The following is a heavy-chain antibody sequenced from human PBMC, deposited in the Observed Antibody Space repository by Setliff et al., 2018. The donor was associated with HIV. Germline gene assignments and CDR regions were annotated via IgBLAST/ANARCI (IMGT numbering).Heavy chain of an antibody. CDR2: INTSGGSA. CDR1: GYTFTSYP. J-gene: IGHJ4*01. D-gene: IGHD6-19*01. V-gene: IGHV1-46*01. CDR3: ARNQGDASGWYAGDY. Sequence: ASVKVSCKASGYTFTSYPMHWVRQAPGQGLEWMGVINTSGGSAGYAEKFRGRVTMTRDTFTNTVYMDLRNLRSEDTAVYYCARNQGDASGWYAGDYWGHGTLVTVSS.